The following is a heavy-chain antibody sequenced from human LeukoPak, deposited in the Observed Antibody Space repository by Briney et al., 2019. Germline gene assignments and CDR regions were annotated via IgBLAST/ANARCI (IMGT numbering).Heavy chain of an antibody. D-gene: IGHD6-19*01. Sequence: SETLSLTCTVSGGSISSSSYYWGWIRQPPGTGLEWIGSIDYSGTTYYNPSLKSRITKSADTSKNQFSLKLSSVTAADTAVYYCVRGMSGWPGSEYFDYWGQGTLVTVSS. J-gene: IGHJ4*02. CDR3: VRGMSGWPGSEYFDY. CDR1: GGSISSSSYY. CDR2: IDYSGTT. V-gene: IGHV4-39*01.